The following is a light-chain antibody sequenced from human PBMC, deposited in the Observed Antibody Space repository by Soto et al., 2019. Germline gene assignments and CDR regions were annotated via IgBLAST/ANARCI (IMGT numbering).Light chain of an antibody. Sequence: QSVLTQPPSVSGAPGQRVTISCTGSSSNIGAGYDVHWYQQVPGTAPKLLIYANDNRPSGVPDRFSGSKSGTSASLAITGLQAEDEADYYCQSYDTSLSGFYVFGTGTKLTVL. V-gene: IGLV1-40*01. CDR3: QSYDTSLSGFYV. J-gene: IGLJ1*01. CDR1: SSNIGAGYD. CDR2: AND.